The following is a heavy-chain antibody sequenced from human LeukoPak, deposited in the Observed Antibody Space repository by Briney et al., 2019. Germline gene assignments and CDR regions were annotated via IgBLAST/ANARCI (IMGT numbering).Heavy chain of an antibody. V-gene: IGHV4-31*03. J-gene: IGHJ4*02. CDR3: ARAPYDSSGYYYFDY. D-gene: IGHD3-22*01. CDR2: IYYSGST. Sequence: SETLSLTCTASGGSISSGGYYWSWIRQHPGKGLEWIGYIYYSGSTYYNPSLKSRVTISVDTSKNKFSLKLSSVTAADTAVYYCARAPYDSSGYYYFDYWGQGTLVTVSS. CDR1: GGSISSGGYY.